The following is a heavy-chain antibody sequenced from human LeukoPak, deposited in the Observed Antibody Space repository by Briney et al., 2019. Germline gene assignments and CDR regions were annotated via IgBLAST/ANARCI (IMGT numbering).Heavy chain of an antibody. CDR2: ISGSGGST. CDR1: GFTFSSYS. V-gene: IGHV3-23*01. Sequence: GGSLRLSCAASGFTFSSYSMNWVRQAPGKGLEWVSAISGSGGSTYYADSVKGRFTISRDNSKNTLYLQMNSLRAEDTAVYYCAKTRGNNYAFDIWGQGTMVTVPS. D-gene: IGHD3-10*01. J-gene: IGHJ3*02. CDR3: AKTRGNNYAFDI.